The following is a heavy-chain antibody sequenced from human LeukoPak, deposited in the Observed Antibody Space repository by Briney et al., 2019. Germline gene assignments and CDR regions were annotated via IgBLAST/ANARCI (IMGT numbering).Heavy chain of an antibody. J-gene: IGHJ4*02. CDR1: GFTFSSYG. Sequence: PGGSLRLSCAASGFTFSSYGMHSVRQAPGKWLEWVAFIRYDGSNKYYADSVKGRFTISSDNSKNTRCLQMNSLRAEDTAAVYCAKDLYYSDRSGYFPFDYWGQVTLVTVSS. D-gene: IGHD3-22*01. CDR3: AKDLYYSDRSGYFPFDY. CDR2: IRYDGSNK. V-gene: IGHV3-30*02.